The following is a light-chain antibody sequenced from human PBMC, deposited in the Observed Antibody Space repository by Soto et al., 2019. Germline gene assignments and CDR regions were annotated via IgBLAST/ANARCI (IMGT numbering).Light chain of an antibody. V-gene: IGKV3-20*01. CDR1: QSVSSSY. J-gene: IGKJ1*01. CDR2: GAS. CDR3: QQYGSSRWT. Sequence: EIVLTQSPGTLSLSPGERATLSCRASQSVSSSYLAWYQQKPGQAPRLLIYGASTRATGIPDRFSGSGSGTDFTLTISRLEPEDFAVYYCQQYGSSRWTVGHGTKVDIK.